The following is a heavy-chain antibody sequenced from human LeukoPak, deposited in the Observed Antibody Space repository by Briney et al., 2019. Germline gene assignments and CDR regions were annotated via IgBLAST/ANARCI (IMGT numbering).Heavy chain of an antibody. Sequence: TGGSLRLSCAASGFTFGSYWMSWVRQAPGKGLEGVANIKQDGSEKYYVDSVKGRFTISRDNAKNSLYLQMNSLRAEDTAVYYCARDSKAPRNWGQGTLVTVSS. CDR1: GFTFGSYW. J-gene: IGHJ4*02. D-gene: IGHD6-6*01. V-gene: IGHV3-7*01. CDR3: ARDSKAPRN. CDR2: IKQDGSEK.